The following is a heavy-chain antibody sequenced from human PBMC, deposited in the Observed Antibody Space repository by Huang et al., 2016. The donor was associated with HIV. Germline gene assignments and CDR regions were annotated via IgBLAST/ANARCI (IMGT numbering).Heavy chain of an antibody. CDR1: GFTFSKAW. J-gene: IGHJ4*02. Sequence: EVQLVESGGGLVKPGGSLRLSCAASGFTFSKAWMSWVRQAPGKGVEGVGRIKSKTDGGTTDYTAPVKGRFTISRDDSRNTLYLQMNSLKTEDTAVYYCTTHLDYYDSSGYYFGNYWGQGTLVTVSS. CDR2: IKSKTDGGTT. CDR3: TTHLDYYDSSGYYFGNY. D-gene: IGHD3-22*01. V-gene: IGHV3-15*01.